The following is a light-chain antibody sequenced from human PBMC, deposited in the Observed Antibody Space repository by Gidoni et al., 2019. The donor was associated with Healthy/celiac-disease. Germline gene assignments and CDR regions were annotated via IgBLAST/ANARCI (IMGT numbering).Light chain of an antibody. CDR2: GAS. J-gene: IGKJ1*01. V-gene: IGKV3-20*01. Sequence: ELVLTQSPGTLSLSPGERATLSCRASQSVSSSYLAWYQQKPGQAPRLLIYGASSRATGIPDRLSGSGSGTDFTLTISRLEPEDFAVYYCQQYGSSPQTFGQGTKVEIK. CDR3: QQYGSSPQT. CDR1: QSVSSSY.